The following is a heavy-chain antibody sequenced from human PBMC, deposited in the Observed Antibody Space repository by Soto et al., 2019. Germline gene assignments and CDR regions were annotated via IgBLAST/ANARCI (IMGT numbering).Heavy chain of an antibody. D-gene: IGHD3-3*01. J-gene: IGHJ4*02. V-gene: IGHV3-48*04. CDR3: ARDPAPYYDFWSGYIALEH. CDR2: ITSSSGTI. CDR1: GFTLSSYN. Sequence: GGSLRLSCAASGFTLSSYNMNWVRQAPGKGLEWISYITSSSGTIYYADSVKGRFTISRDNAKNSVYLQMNSLRVDDTAVYYCARDPAPYYDFWSGYIALEHWGQGTLVTVSS.